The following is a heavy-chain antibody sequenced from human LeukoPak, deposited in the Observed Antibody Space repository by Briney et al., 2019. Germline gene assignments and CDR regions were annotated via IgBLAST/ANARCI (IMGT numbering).Heavy chain of an antibody. CDR1: GGSISSYY. V-gene: IGHV4-4*07. D-gene: IGHD3-10*01. CDR3: ARGRLVLLWFGELPDNAFDI. Sequence: SETLSLTCTVSGGSISSYYWSWIREPAGKGLEWIGRISTSGSTNYNPSLKSRVTISVDTSKNQFSLKLSSVTAADTAVYYCARGRLVLLWFGELPDNAFDIWGQGTMVTVSS. J-gene: IGHJ3*02. CDR2: ISTSGST.